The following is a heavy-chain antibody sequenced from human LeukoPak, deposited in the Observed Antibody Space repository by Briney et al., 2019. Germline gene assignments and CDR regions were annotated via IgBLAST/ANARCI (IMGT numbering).Heavy chain of an antibody. CDR3: ARVGVNYYDSSGYQVNYFDY. CDR1: GGSISSYY. J-gene: IGHJ4*02. CDR2: IYYSGST. Sequence: SETLSLTCTVSGGSISSYYWSWIRQPPGKGLEWIGYIYYSGSTNYNPSLKSRVTISVDTSKDQFSLKLSSVTAADTAVYYCARVGVNYYDSSGYQVNYFDYWGQGTLVIVSS. D-gene: IGHD3-22*01. V-gene: IGHV4-59*01.